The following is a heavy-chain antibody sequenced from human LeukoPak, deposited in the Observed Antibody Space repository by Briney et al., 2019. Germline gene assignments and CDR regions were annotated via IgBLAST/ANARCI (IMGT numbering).Heavy chain of an antibody. D-gene: IGHD4-17*01. CDR1: EFTFSNYA. CDR3: AKDPTVTTSRYFDY. V-gene: IGHV3-23*01. J-gene: IGHJ4*02. Sequence: GGSLRLSCVASEFTFSNYAMSWVRQAPGKGLEWVSAISGSGGSTYYADSVKGRFTISRDNSKNTLYLQMNSLRAEDTAVYYCAKDPTVTTSRYFDYWGQGTLVTVSS. CDR2: ISGSGGST.